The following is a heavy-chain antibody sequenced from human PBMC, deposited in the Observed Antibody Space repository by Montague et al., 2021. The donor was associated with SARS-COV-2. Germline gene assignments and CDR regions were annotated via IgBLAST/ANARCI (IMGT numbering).Heavy chain of an antibody. J-gene: IGHJ4*02. Sequence: SETLSLTCTVSGGSISSSNYYWGWIRQPPVKGLEWIGSIYYSGTTYYNPSLQSRVTISVDTSKKQFSLKLSSVTAADTAVYYCARETYTSGWFQPFDYWGQGTLVTVSS. CDR1: GGSISSSNYY. CDR2: IYYSGTT. CDR3: ARETYTSGWFQPFDY. D-gene: IGHD6-19*01. V-gene: IGHV4-39*01.